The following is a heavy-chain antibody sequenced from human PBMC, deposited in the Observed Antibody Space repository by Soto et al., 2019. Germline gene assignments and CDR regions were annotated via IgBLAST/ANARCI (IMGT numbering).Heavy chain of an antibody. CDR3: ARSSGYVPGGY. V-gene: IGHV4-38-2*01. CDR2: IHHSGST. D-gene: IGHD5-12*01. Sequence: WETLSLTCAVSGYPISSGYYWGWIRQPPGKGLEWIEIIHHSGSTYYNPSLRSRITISVDTSKNQFSLKMPSVTAADTAVYYCARSSGYVPGGYWGQGILVTVSS. J-gene: IGHJ4*02. CDR1: GYPISSGYY.